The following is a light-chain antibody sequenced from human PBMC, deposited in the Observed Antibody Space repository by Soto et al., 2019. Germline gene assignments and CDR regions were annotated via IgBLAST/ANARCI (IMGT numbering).Light chain of an antibody. Sequence: QSVLTQPPSASGTPGQRVTISCSGSSSNIGSNTVNWYQQLPGTAPKLLIYSNNQRPSGVPDRFSGSKSGTSASLAISGLQSEDEADYYCAAWDDRLNDRVFGTGTKVNVL. V-gene: IGLV1-44*01. CDR2: SNN. CDR3: AAWDDRLNDRV. J-gene: IGLJ1*01. CDR1: SSNIGSNT.